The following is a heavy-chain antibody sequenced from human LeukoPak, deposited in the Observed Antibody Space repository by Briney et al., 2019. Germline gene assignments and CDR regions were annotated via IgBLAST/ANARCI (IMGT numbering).Heavy chain of an antibody. CDR2: IYYSGST. J-gene: IGHJ3*02. D-gene: IGHD2-15*01. CDR1: GGSISSYY. Sequence: PSETLSLTCTVSGGSISSYYWSWIRQPPGKGLEWIGYIYYSGSTNYNPSLKSRVTISVDTSKNQFSLKLSSVTAADTAVYYCARDPKGYCSGGSCYNGDAFDIWGQGTMVTVSS. CDR3: ARDPKGYCSGGSCYNGDAFDI. V-gene: IGHV4-59*01.